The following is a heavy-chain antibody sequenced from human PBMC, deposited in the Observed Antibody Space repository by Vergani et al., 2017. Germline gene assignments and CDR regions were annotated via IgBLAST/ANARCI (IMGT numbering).Heavy chain of an antibody. J-gene: IGHJ4*02. D-gene: IGHD6-6*01. CDR1: GFSLSTSGVG. V-gene: IGHV2-5*02. CDR2: IYWDDDK. CDR3: ARSTYYFDY. Sequence: QITLKETGPTLVKPTQTLTLTCTFSGFSLSTSGVGVGWIRQPPGKALAWLALIYWDDDKRYSPSLKSRLTITKDTSKNQVVLTMTHMDPVDTATYYCARSTYYFDYWGQGTLVTVSS.